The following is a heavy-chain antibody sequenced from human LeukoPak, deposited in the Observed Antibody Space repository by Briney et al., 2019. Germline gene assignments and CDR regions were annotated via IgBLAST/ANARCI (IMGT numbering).Heavy chain of an antibody. CDR2: IWYDGSNK. D-gene: IGHD6-19*01. V-gene: IGHV3-33*06. CDR3: AKDQIGWAPGYVSGPLDQ. J-gene: IGHJ4*02. Sequence: GRSLRLSCAASGFTFNNYGMHWVRQAPGKGLEWVAFIWYDGSNKYYADSVKGRFTISRDNSKNTLYLQMNSLRAEDTAVYYCAKDQIGWAPGYVSGPLDQWGQGTLVTVSS. CDR1: GFTFNNYG.